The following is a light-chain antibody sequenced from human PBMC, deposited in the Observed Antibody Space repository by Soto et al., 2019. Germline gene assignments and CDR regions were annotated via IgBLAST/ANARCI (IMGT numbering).Light chain of an antibody. CDR2: WAS. Sequence: DIVMTQSPDSLAVSLGERATINCKSSQSVLYSSNNKNYLAWYQQEPGQSPKLLIYWASTRESGVPDRFSGSGSGTDFTLTISSLQAEDVAVYYCQQYYRTPPTFGQGTKVDIK. J-gene: IGKJ1*01. CDR3: QQYYRTPPT. V-gene: IGKV4-1*01. CDR1: QSVLYSSNNKNY.